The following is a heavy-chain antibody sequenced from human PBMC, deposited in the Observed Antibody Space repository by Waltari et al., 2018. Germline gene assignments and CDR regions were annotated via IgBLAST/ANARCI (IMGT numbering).Heavy chain of an antibody. CDR3: ASAYYYDIRTINWFDP. Sequence: QLQLQESGPGLVKPSETLPLTCRVSGGPISSSNYRWGWIRQPAGKGLEWIGSIYYSGSTYYNPSLKSRVTISVDTSKNQFSLKLSSVTAADTAVYYCASAYYYDIRTINWFDPWGQGTLVTVSS. D-gene: IGHD3-22*01. V-gene: IGHV4-39*01. CDR2: IYYSGST. CDR1: GGPISSSNYR. J-gene: IGHJ5*02.